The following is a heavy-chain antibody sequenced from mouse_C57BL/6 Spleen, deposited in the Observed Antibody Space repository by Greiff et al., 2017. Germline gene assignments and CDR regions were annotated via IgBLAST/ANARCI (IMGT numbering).Heavy chain of an antibody. D-gene: IGHD4-1*02. V-gene: IGHV1-82*01. Sequence: VQLQQSGPELVKPGASVKISCKASGYAFSSSWMNWVKQRPGKGLEWIGRIYPGDGDTNYNGKFKGKATLTADKSSSTAYMQLRSLTSEDSAVYFCAIQLGRSGYFDVWGTGTTVTVSS. CDR2: IYPGDGDT. J-gene: IGHJ1*03. CDR1: GYAFSSSW. CDR3: AIQLGRSGYFDV.